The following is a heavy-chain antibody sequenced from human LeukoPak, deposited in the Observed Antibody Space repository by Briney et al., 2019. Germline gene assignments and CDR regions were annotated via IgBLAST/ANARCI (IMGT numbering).Heavy chain of an antibody. V-gene: IGHV1-69*05. J-gene: IGHJ4*02. CDR3: ASGYSYGSVQFDY. CDR2: IIPIFGTA. CDR1: GGTFSSYA. Sequence: SVKVSCKASGGTFSSYAISWVRQAPGQGLEWMGGIIPIFGTANYAQKFQGRVTITTDESTSTAYMELSSLRSEDTAVYYCASGYSYGSVQFDYWGRGTLVTVSS. D-gene: IGHD5-18*01.